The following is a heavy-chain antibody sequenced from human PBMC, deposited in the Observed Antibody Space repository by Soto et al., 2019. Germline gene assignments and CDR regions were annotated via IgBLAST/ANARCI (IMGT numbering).Heavy chain of an antibody. Sequence: QVQLVESGGVVVQPGRSLRLSCAASGFTFSSYAMHWVRQAPGKGLEWVAVISYDGSNEYYAESVKSRFTVSRDNSKNTLYLQMDNLRAEDTAVYYCAKYSSSWYDNDAFDIWGQGTRVTVSS. CDR1: GFTFSSYA. J-gene: IGHJ3*02. CDR3: AKYSSSWYDNDAFDI. V-gene: IGHV3-30-3*02. CDR2: ISYDGSNE. D-gene: IGHD6-13*01.